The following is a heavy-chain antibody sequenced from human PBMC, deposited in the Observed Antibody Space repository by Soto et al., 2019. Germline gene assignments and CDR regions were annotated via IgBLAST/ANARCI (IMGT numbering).Heavy chain of an antibody. Sequence: EVQLLESGGGLVQPGGSLRLSCAASGFTFSSYAMSWVRQAPGKGLEWVSAISGSGGSTYYADSVKGRFTISRDNSKNTLYLQMNSLRAEDTAVYYCAKDGGGVDYDSSGYYYSPFDAFDIWGQGTMVTVSS. CDR3: AKDGGGVDYDSSGYYYSPFDAFDI. CDR1: GFTFSSYA. CDR2: ISGSGGST. J-gene: IGHJ3*02. V-gene: IGHV3-23*01. D-gene: IGHD3-22*01.